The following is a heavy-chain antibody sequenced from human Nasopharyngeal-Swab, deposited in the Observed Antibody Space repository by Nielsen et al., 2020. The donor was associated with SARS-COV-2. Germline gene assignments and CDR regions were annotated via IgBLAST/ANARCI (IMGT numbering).Heavy chain of an antibody. J-gene: IGHJ3*02. CDR3: ARDSAVTRNDAFDI. CDR1: GFTFSSYS. D-gene: IGHD4-17*01. V-gene: IGHV3-21*01. Sequence: GGSLRLSCAASGFTFSSYSMNWVRQAPGKGLEWVSSISSSSSYIYYADSVKGRFTISRDNAKNPLYLQMNSLRAEDTAVYYCARDSAVTRNDAFDIWGQGTMVTVSS. CDR2: ISSSSSYI.